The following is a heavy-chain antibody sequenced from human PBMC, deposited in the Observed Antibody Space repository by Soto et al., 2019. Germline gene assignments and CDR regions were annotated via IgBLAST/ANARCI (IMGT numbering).Heavy chain of an antibody. CDR3: ARGYSSGPDY. D-gene: IGHD6-19*01. Sequence: EVQLVESGGGLVQPGGSLRLSCAASGFTFSDHWMHWVRQVPGKGLVWVARINSDGSTTTYADSVKGRFTISRANARNTLYLQMDSLRAEDTALYYCARGYSSGPDYWGQGTLVTV. CDR2: INSDGSTT. CDR1: GFTFSDHW. J-gene: IGHJ4*02. V-gene: IGHV3-74*01.